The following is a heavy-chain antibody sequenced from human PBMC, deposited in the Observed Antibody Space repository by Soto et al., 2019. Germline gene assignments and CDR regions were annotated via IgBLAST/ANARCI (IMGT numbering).Heavy chain of an antibody. J-gene: IGHJ4*02. CDR1: GDSMTNYY. Sequence: SETLSLTCTVSGDSMTNYYWSWSRQPAGKGLEWIGRVYTNRSTNYNPSLKSRVTMSIDTSNNHFSLTLKSVTAADTAVYYCARTVGAAYYFDFWGQGALVTVSS. V-gene: IGHV4-4*07. CDR2: VYTNRST. D-gene: IGHD1-26*01. CDR3: ARTVGAAYYFDF.